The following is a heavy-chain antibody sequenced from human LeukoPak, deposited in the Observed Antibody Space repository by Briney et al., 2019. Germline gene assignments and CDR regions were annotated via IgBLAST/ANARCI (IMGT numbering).Heavy chain of an antibody. V-gene: IGHV4-39*07. CDR3: ARAPWAYGNYVHAFDI. CDR1: GVSISGNYY. D-gene: IGHD4-11*01. CDR2: IYSGGRV. J-gene: IGHJ3*02. Sequence: PSETLSLTCTVSGVSISGNYYWAWIRQPPGKGLEWIGSIYSGGRVYYNPSLKSRVTLSVDTSTNHLSLKLTSVPAADTAIYYCARAPWAYGNYVHAFDIWGQGTMVTVSS.